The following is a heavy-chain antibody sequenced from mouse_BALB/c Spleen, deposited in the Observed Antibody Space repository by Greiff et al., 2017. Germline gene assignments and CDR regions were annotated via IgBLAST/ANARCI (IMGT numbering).Heavy chain of an antibody. CDR1: GFTFSSYG. Sequence: EVMLVESGGDLVKPGGSLKLSCAASGFTFSSYGMSWVRQTPDKRLEWVATISSGGSYTYYPDSVKGRFTISRDNAKNTLYLQMSSLKSEDTAMYYCARRGYYGSSYGDYFDYWGQGTTLTVSS. CDR2: ISSGGSYT. V-gene: IGHV5-6*02. J-gene: IGHJ2*01. D-gene: IGHD1-1*01. CDR3: ARRGYYGSSYGDYFDY.